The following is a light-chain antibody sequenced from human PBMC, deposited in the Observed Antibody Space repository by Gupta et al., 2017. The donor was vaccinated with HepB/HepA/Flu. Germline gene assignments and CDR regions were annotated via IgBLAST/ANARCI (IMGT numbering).Light chain of an antibody. CDR3: QQYDSLPRT. CDR2: LAS. J-gene: IGKJ1*01. V-gene: IGKV4-1*01. Sequence: DIVMTQSLASLPVSLGERATINCKSSQSGLNTYNNKNYLTWYQQKPGHPPKVLIYLASTRESGVPDRFSGSGSGTDFTLTISNLQAEDVAVYYCQQYDSLPRTFGQGTKVEIK. CDR1: QSGLNTYNNKNY.